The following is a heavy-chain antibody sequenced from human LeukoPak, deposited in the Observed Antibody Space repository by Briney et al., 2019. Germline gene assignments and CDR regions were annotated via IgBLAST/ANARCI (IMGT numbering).Heavy chain of an antibody. CDR3: ATSYGDYLFDY. V-gene: IGHV3-7*02. CDR1: GFTFSSYW. CDR2: IKQDGSEK. D-gene: IGHD4-17*01. Sequence: PGGSLTLSCAASGFTFSSYWMSWVRQAPGKGLEWVANIKQDGSEKYYVDSVKGRFTISRDNAKNSLYLQMNSLRAEDTAVYYCATSYGDYLFDYWGQGTLVTVSS. J-gene: IGHJ4*02.